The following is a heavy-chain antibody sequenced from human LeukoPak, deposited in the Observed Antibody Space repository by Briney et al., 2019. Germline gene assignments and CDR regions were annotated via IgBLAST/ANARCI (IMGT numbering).Heavy chain of an antibody. J-gene: IGHJ4*02. D-gene: IGHD3-3*01. V-gene: IGHV4-34*01. CDR3: ARVEDFWSGRVFDY. CDR2: INHSGST. Sequence: SETLSLTCTVSGGSISSYYWSWIRQPPGKGLEWIGEINHSGSTNYNPSLKSRVTISVDTSKNQFSLKLSSVTAADTAVYYCARVEDFWSGRVFDYWGQGTLVTVSS. CDR1: GGSISSYY.